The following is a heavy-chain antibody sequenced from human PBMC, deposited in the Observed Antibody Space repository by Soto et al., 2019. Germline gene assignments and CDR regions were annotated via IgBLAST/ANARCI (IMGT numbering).Heavy chain of an antibody. CDR1: GFTFGDYA. V-gene: IGHV3-49*03. CDR3: ARDRDIVQVPDI. D-gene: IGHD2-8*02. J-gene: IGHJ3*02. CDR2: IKSKAKGGTT. Sequence: GSLRLSCTASGFTFGDYAMSWFRQAPGKGLEWVGFIKSKAKGGTTEFAASVKGRFTISRDDSKNIAYLQMNSLKTEDTAVYYCARDRDIVQVPDIWGQGTMVTVSS.